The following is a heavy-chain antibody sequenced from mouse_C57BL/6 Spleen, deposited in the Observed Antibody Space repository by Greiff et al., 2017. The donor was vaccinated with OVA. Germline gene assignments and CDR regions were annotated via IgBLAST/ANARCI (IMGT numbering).Heavy chain of an antibody. J-gene: IGHJ2*01. Sequence: EVKLMESGAELVKPGASVKLSCTASGFNIKDYYMHWVKQRTEQGLEWIGRIDPEDGETKYAPKFQGKATITADTSSNTAYLQLSSLTSEDTAVYYCARAVITTVVEGYYFDYWGQGTTLTVSS. CDR3: ARAVITTVVEGYYFDY. CDR2: IDPEDGET. CDR1: GFNIKDYY. D-gene: IGHD1-1*01. V-gene: IGHV14-2*01.